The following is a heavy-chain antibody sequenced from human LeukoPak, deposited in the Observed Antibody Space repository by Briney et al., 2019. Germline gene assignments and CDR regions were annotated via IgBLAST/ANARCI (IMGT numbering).Heavy chain of an antibody. CDR2: ISSSGTHI. Sequence: GGSLRLSCAASGFTFSAYSLNWVRQAPGKGLEWVSSISSSGTHIYYADSVKGRFTISTDNAKDSLYLQMNSLRAEDTAIYYCARDWGGWDHWGQGTLVTVSS. D-gene: IGHD6-19*01. CDR1: GFTFSAYS. J-gene: IGHJ4*02. V-gene: IGHV3-21*01. CDR3: ARDWGGWDH.